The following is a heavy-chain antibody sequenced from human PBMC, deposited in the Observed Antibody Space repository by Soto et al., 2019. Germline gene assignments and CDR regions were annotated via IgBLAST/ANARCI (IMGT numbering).Heavy chain of an antibody. CDR2: IYHSGST. V-gene: IGHV4-30-2*01. CDR3: ARVRQQWLVGFFDY. J-gene: IGHJ4*02. Sequence: KPSETLSLTCAVSGGSISSGGYSWSWIRQPPGKGLEWIGYIYHSGSTYYNPSLKSRVTISVDRSKNQFSLKLSSVTAADTAVYYCARVRQQWLVGFFDYWGQGTLVTVSS. D-gene: IGHD6-19*01. CDR1: GGSISSGGYS.